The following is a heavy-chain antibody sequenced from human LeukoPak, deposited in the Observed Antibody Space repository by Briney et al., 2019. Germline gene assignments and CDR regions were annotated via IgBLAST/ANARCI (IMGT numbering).Heavy chain of an antibody. J-gene: IGHJ4*02. CDR1: GFTVSSNY. Sequence: PGGSLRLSCAASGFTVSSNYMSWVRQAPGKGLEWVSVFYSGGSTYYADSVKGRFTISRDNSKNTLYLQMNSLRAEDTAVYYCARDADYYALDYWGQGTLVTVSS. CDR3: ARDADYYALDY. CDR2: FYSGGST. D-gene: IGHD3-10*01. V-gene: IGHV3-66*02.